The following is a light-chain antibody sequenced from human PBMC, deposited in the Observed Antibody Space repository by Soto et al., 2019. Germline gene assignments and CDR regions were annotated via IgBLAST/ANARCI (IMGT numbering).Light chain of an antibody. Sequence: QSVLTQPPSASGTPGQRGTISCSGSSSNIGSNTVNWYQQLPGTAPKLLIYSNNQRPSGVPDRFSGSKSGTSASLAISGLQSEDEADYYCAAWDDSLNGWVFGGGTKVTVL. CDR2: SNN. CDR3: AAWDDSLNGWV. CDR1: SSNIGSNT. V-gene: IGLV1-44*01. J-gene: IGLJ3*02.